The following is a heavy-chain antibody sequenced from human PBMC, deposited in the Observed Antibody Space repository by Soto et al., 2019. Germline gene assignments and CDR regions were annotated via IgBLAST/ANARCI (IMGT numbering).Heavy chain of an antibody. J-gene: IGHJ5*02. Sequence: PSETLSLTCTVSGGSISSYYWSWIRQPPGKGLEWIGYIYYSGSTNYNPSLKSRVTISVDTSKNQFSLKLSSVTAADTAVYYCAGQHEVSNAFEPWGQGTLVTLSS. V-gene: IGHV4-59*01. CDR2: IYYSGST. CDR1: GGSISSYY. CDR3: AGQHEVSNAFEP.